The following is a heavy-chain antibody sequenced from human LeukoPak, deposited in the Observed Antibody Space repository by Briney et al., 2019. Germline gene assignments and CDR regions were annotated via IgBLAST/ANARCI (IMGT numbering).Heavy chain of an antibody. Sequence: QSGGSLRLSCAVSGFTFSNVWMSWVRQAPGKGLEWVSAISGSGASTYYADPVKGRFTISRDNSKNTLSLQMNSLRAEDTAVYYCAKGTHYYDSSGYDGWGQGTQVTVSS. CDR2: ISGSGAST. J-gene: IGHJ4*02. CDR3: AKGTHYYDSSGYDG. D-gene: IGHD3-22*01. CDR1: GFTFSNVW. V-gene: IGHV3-23*01.